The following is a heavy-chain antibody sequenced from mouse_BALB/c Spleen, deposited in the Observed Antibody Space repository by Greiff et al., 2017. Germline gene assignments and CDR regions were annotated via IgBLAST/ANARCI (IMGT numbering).Heavy chain of an antibody. D-gene: IGHD2-1*01. J-gene: IGHJ4*01. Sequence: EVKLQESGAELVKPGASVKLSCTASGFNIKDTYMHWVKQRPEQGLEWIGRIDPANGNTKYDPKFQGKATITADTSSNTAYLQLSSLTSEDTAVYYCARCSPIYYYAMDYWGQGTSVTVSS. CDR1: GFNIKDTY. CDR3: ARCSPIYYYAMDY. V-gene: IGHV14-3*02. CDR2: IDPANGNT.